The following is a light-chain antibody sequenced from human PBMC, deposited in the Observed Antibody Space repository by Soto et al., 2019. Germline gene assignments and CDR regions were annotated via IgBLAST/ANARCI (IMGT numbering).Light chain of an antibody. V-gene: IGKV3-20*01. CDR1: QSIPSSS. J-gene: IGKJ1*01. CDR2: DAS. Sequence: VLAQSPVTPTLSLGGRATLSRRASQSIPSSSVAWYQQKPGQAPRLLIYDASSRATGIADRFRGSGSGRDFTLTISRLEPEDLAVYYCHQYGSSVWTFGQGTKV. CDR3: HQYGSSVWT.